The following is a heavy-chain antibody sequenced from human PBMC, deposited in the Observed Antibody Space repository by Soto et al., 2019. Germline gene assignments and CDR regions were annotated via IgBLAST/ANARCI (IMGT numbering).Heavy chain of an antibody. CDR1: GGSFSGYY. CDR2: INHRRGT. Sequence: QVQLQQWGAGLLKPSETLSLTCAVYGGSFSGYYWSWIRKHPGKGLEWIGEINHRRGTNYNPSLKSRVTISVDTSKNRVSLKVSYLTAADTSVYYCARGRDAAQPQWFGELLNTSLYYYIDVWGKGTTVNV. CDR3: ARGRDAAQPQWFGELLNTSLYYYIDV. V-gene: IGHV4-34*01. J-gene: IGHJ6*03. D-gene: IGHD3-10*01.